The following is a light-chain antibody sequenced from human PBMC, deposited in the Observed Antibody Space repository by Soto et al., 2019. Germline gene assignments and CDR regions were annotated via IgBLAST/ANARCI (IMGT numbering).Light chain of an antibody. Sequence: DIVMTQSPDSLAVSLGERATINCKSSQSILYSSNNENYLAWYQQKPGQPPKLLIYWATTRESGVPARFSGSGSGTDFTLTISSLQAEDVAVYFCQQYYSPPITFGQGTRLEIK. V-gene: IGKV4-1*01. CDR3: QQYYSPPIT. CDR2: WAT. CDR1: QSILYSSNNENY. J-gene: IGKJ5*01.